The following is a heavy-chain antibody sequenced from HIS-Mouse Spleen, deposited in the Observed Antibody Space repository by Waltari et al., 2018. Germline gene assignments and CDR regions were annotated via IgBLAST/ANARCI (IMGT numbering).Heavy chain of an antibody. CDR1: GFHFTLYA. CDR2: ISGSGGST. V-gene: IGHV3-23*01. CDR3: AQNYYGSGSYYY. J-gene: IGHJ4*02. Sequence: EVQLLESGGGLVQPGGSLRLSCAASGFHFTLYAMSWVRQAPGKGLGWVSAISGSGGSTYYADSVKGRFTISRDNSKNTLYLQMNSLRAEDTAVYYCAQNYYGSGSYYYWGQGTLVTVSS. D-gene: IGHD3-10*01.